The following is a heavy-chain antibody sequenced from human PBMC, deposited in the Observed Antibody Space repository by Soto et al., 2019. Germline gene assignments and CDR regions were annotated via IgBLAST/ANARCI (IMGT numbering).Heavy chain of an antibody. D-gene: IGHD3-22*01. Sequence: KVSCKASGGTFSSLTNIWIHWVRQMPGKGLEWMGRIDPGDSQTYYSPSFRGHVTISVTKSITTVFLQWSSLRASDTAMYYCARQIYDSDTGPNFQYYFDSWGQGTPVTVSS. V-gene: IGHV5-10-1*01. CDR3: ARQIYDSDTGPNFQYYFDS. CDR2: IDPGDSQT. CDR1: GGTFSSLTNIW. J-gene: IGHJ4*02.